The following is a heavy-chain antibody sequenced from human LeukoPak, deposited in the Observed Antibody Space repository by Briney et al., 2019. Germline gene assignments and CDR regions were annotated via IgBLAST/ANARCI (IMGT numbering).Heavy chain of an antibody. CDR1: GDSISSGDYY. J-gene: IGHJ4*02. D-gene: IGHD3-22*01. CDR3: ARVITGSQCDS. Sequence: SETLSLTCTVSGDSISSGDYYWSWIRQPAGKGLEWIGRISSSGSTNYNPSLKSRVTISVDTSKNQFSLKLSSVTAADTAVYYCARVITGSQCDSWGQGTLVTVSS. V-gene: IGHV4-61*02. CDR2: ISSSGST.